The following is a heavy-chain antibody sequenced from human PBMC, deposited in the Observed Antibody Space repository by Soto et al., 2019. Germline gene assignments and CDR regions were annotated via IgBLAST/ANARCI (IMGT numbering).Heavy chain of an antibody. CDR2: ISYDGTAK. CDR3: AKDEGRFLRNYFNYGIDV. V-gene: IGHV3-33*03. CDR1: GFDFSDHG. J-gene: IGHJ6*02. Sequence: QPGGSLSLACAASGFDFSDHGMHWVRQAPGEGLEWVTVISYDGTAKYYKESVKGRFTTSRDNSKKTLYLQIDSLRVEDTAVYYCAKDEGRFLRNYFNYGIDVWGLGTTVTVSS. D-gene: IGHD3-3*01.